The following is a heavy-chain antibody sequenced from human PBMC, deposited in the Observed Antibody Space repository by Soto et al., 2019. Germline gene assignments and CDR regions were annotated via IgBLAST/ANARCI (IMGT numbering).Heavy chain of an antibody. CDR2: ISYDGSNK. CDR1: GFTFSSYG. CDR3: AKDLGFKYIGPSCYFDY. V-gene: IGHV3-30*18. Sequence: GGSLRLSCAASGFTFSSYGMHWVRQAPGKGLEWVAVISYDGSNKYYADSVKGRFTISRDNSKNTLYLQMNSLRAEDTAVYYCAKDLGFKYIGPSCYFDYWDQGTQVTVSS. D-gene: IGHD6-6*01. J-gene: IGHJ4*02.